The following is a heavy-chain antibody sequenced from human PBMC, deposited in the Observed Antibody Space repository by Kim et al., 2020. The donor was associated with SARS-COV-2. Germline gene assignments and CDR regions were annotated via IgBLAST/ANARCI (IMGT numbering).Heavy chain of an antibody. CDR3: ARHYDILTGPLGDWFDP. Sequence: GASLKISCKGSGYSFTSYWISWVRQMPGKGLEWMGRIDPSDSYTNYSPSFQGHVTISADKSISTAYLQWSSLKASDTAMYYCARHYDILTGPLGDWFDPWGQGTLVTVSS. V-gene: IGHV5-10-1*01. CDR2: IDPSDSYT. CDR1: GYSFTSYW. J-gene: IGHJ5*02. D-gene: IGHD3-9*01.